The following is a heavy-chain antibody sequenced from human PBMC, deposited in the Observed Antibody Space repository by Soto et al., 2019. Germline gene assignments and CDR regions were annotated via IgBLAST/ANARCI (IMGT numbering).Heavy chain of an antibody. CDR2: ISGSGGSP. D-gene: IGHD3-10*01. V-gene: IGHV3-23*01. CDR3: AKLVPAGSGSYSGY. Sequence: GGSLRLSCAASGFTFSNYAMNWVRQAPGKGLEWVSTISGSGGSPYYADSVKGRFTISRDNSKNTLYPQMNGLRAGDSAIYYCAKLVPAGSGSYSGYWGQGALVTVSS. CDR1: GFTFSNYA. J-gene: IGHJ4*02.